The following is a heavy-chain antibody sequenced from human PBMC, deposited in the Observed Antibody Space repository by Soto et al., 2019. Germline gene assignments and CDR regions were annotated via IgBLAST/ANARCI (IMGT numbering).Heavy chain of an antibody. D-gene: IGHD3-22*01. CDR3: ARKDKSGYFNWFDP. CDR2: IFPSDSDT. J-gene: IGHJ5*02. V-gene: IGHV5-51*01. CDR1: GYRFTSYW. Sequence: GESLKISCRTSGYRFTSYWIAWVRQMPGKGLEWMGIIFPSDSDTRYSPSLQGQVTISADRSTSTVFLQWASLKASDTAVYFCARKDKSGYFNWFDPWGQGTLVTVSS.